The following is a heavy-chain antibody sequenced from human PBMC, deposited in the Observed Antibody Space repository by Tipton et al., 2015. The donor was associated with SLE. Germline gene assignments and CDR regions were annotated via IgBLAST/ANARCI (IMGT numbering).Heavy chain of an antibody. CDR1: GGSISSYY. V-gene: IGHV4-4*07. CDR3: ARVRDFWSGYHFDY. CDR2: IYTSGST. J-gene: IGHJ4*02. D-gene: IGHD3-3*01. Sequence: TLSLTCTVSGGSISSYYWSWIRQPAGKGLEWIGRIYTSGSTNYNPSLKSRVTMSVDTSKNQFSLKLSSVTAADTAVYYCARVRDFWSGYHFDYWGQGTLVTVSS.